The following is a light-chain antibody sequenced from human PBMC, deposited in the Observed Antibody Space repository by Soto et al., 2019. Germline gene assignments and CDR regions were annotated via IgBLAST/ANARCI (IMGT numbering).Light chain of an antibody. V-gene: IGKV3-15*01. Sequence: IVMTQAPATLSVSPGERATLSCRASQSVSSNLAWYQQKPGQAPRLLIYGASTRATGIPARFSGSGSGTDFTSTFSSRQSKVFAFYYCQQYNNWPRLGKGTKVEIK. CDR3: QQYNNWPR. CDR1: QSVSSN. J-gene: IGKJ1*01. CDR2: GAS.